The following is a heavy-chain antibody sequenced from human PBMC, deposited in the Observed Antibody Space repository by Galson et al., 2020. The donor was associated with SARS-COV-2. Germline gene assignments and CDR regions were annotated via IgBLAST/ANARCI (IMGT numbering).Heavy chain of an antibody. CDR1: GLTLSGFW. CDR3: ASGGHVDY. D-gene: IGHD3-16*01. CDR2: INEAGSET. V-gene: IGHV3-7*03. J-gene: IGHJ4*02. Sequence: GGYLRLSCVGSGLTLSGFWMTWVRQAPGKGLEWVANINEAGSETHYVDSVKGRFTISRDNAKNSLFLQMNSLRAEDAAVYYCASGGHVDYCGQGTLATVSS.